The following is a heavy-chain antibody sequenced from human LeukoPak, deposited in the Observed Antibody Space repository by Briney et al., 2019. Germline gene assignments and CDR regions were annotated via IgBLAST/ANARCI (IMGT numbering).Heavy chain of an antibody. CDR2: INPDGSEK. Sequence: GGSLRLSCTASGFSFSSNWMIWVRQAPGKGLEWVGNINPDGSEKFYVDSVGGRFTISRDNSKNTLYLQMNSLRAEDTAVYYCARGLRRWLQNPGTSYFDYWGQGTLVTVSS. D-gene: IGHD5-24*01. J-gene: IGHJ4*02. V-gene: IGHV3-7*03. CDR1: GFSFSSNW. CDR3: ARGLRRWLQNPGTSYFDY.